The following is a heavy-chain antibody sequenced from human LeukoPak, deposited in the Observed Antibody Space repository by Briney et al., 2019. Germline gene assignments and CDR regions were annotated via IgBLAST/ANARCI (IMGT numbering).Heavy chain of an antibody. CDR2: ISGSGGST. Sequence: GGSLRLSCAASGFTFSSYAMNWVRQAPGKGLEWVSAISGSGGSTYYADSVKGRFTISRDNSKNTLYLQMNSLRAEDTAVYYCAKPTIFGVVPYYFDYWGQGTLVTVSS. J-gene: IGHJ4*02. CDR1: GFTFSSYA. V-gene: IGHV3-23*01. D-gene: IGHD3-3*01. CDR3: AKPTIFGVVPYYFDY.